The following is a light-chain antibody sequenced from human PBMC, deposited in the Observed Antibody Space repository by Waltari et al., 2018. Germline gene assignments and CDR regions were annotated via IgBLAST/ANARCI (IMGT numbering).Light chain of an antibody. CDR1: QSVSSD. CDR2: GAS. J-gene: IGKJ1*01. CDR3: QQYSDWPQT. Sequence: EIVMTQSPATLSVSPGERATLSCWASQSVSSDLAWYQHKPGKAPWLLIYGASTRATGSPATCSGSGSGTEFTLTISSLQSDDFAFYYCQQYSDWPQTFGQGTKVEIK. V-gene: IGKV3-15*01.